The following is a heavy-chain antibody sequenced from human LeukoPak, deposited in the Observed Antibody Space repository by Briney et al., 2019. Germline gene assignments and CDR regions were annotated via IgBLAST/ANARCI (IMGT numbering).Heavy chain of an antibody. CDR2: IYSSGNT. V-gene: IGHV4-59*01. CDR1: GGSISSYF. J-gene: IGHJ4*02. D-gene: IGHD5-12*01. Sequence: SETLSLTCTVSGGSISSYFWSWIRQPPGKGLEWIGYIYSSGNTNYNPSLKSRVTISVDRSKNQFSLKLSSVTAADTAVYYCARVGGYHTYFDYWGQGTLVTVSS. CDR3: ARVGGYHTYFDY.